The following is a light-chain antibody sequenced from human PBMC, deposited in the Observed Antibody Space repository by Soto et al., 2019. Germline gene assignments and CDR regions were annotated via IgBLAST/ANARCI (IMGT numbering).Light chain of an antibody. CDR2: AAS. Sequence: DLQMTQSPSSLSASVGDGVSITCRASQSIDNYLNWYLQKPGKAPKLLIYAASSLQSGVPSRFSGSGSGTDFTLTISNLQPEDFASYYCQQSHSAPWTFGQGTKVEIE. CDR1: QSIDNY. CDR3: QQSHSAPWT. V-gene: IGKV1-39*01. J-gene: IGKJ1*01.